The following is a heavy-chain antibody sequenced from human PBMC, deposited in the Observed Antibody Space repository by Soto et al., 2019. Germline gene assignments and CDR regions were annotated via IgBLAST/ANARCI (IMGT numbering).Heavy chain of an antibody. CDR3: ARHVAAAGTSSLFY. J-gene: IGHJ4*02. V-gene: IGHV3-20*01. CDR2: INWNGGST. Sequence: GGSLRLSCAASGFTFDDYGMSWVRQAPGKGLEWVSGINWNGGSTGYADSVKGRFTISRDNAKNSLYLQMNSLRAEDTALYHCARHVAAAGTSSLFYWGQGTLVTVSS. D-gene: IGHD6-13*01. CDR1: GFTFDDYG.